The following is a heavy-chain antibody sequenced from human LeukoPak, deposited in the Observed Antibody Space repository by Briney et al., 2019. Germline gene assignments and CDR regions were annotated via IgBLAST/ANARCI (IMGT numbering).Heavy chain of an antibody. D-gene: IGHD6-13*01. CDR3: ARDLKYSSSWSPLYFDY. V-gene: IGHV3-66*01. CDR1: GFTVSSNY. Sequence: GGSLRLSCAASGFTVSSNYMSWVRQAPGKGLEWVSVIYSGGSTYYADSVKGRFTISRDNSKNTLYLQMNSLRAEDTAVYYCARDLKYSSSWSPLYFDYWGQGTLVTVSS. J-gene: IGHJ4*02. CDR2: IYSGGST.